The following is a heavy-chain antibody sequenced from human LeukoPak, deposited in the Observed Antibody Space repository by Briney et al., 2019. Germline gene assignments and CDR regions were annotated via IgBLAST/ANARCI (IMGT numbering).Heavy chain of an antibody. D-gene: IGHD7-27*01. CDR3: AKDGGLWVSAHWGDS. Sequence: GGSLRLSCAASGFTFSSYGMHWVRQAPGKGLEWVAVISYDGSNKYYADSVKGRFTISRDNSKNTLFLQMNSLRAEDTAVYYCAKDGGLWVSAHWGDSWGRGTLVTVSS. CDR1: GFTFSSYG. V-gene: IGHV3-30*18. J-gene: IGHJ4*02. CDR2: ISYDGSNK.